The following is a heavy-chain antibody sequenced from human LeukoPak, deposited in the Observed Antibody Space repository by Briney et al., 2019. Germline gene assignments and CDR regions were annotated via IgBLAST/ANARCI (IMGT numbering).Heavy chain of an antibody. CDR1: GFTFSSYA. CDR2: ISSSSSYI. J-gene: IGHJ4*02. V-gene: IGHV3-21*01. D-gene: IGHD6-13*01. Sequence: PGGSLRLSCAASGFTFSSYAMSWVRQAPGKGLEWGSSISSSSSYIYYADSVKGRFTISRDNAKNSLYLQMNSLRAEDTAVYYCARESAAGGSIAAAVNDYWGQGTLVTVSS. CDR3: ARESAAGGSIAAAVNDY.